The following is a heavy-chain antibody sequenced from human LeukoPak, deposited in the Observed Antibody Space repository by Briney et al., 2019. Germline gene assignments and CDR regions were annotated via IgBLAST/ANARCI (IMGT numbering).Heavy chain of an antibody. CDR2: ISGSGGST. V-gene: IGHV3-23*01. J-gene: IGHJ4*02. CDR1: GFTFSSSA. D-gene: IGHD4-17*01. Sequence: GGSLRLSCAASGFTFSSSAMSWVRQAPGKGLQWVSSISGSGGSTYYADSVKGRFSIPRDNSKNTLFLQMNSLRAEDTAVYYCANYDYGDYNLGVDYWGQGTLVTVSS. CDR3: ANYDYGDYNLGVDY.